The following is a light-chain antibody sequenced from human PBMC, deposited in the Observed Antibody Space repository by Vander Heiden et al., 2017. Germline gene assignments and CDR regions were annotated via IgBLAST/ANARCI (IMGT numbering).Light chain of an antibody. CDR2: GAS. J-gene: IGKJ2*01. CDR1: QSVSSSY. Sequence: IMLTQSPGTVSLSRGERVTLSCRASQSVSSSYLAWYQHKPGQAPRLLIYGASTRATGIPDRFIGGGSGTVFTLTISRLEPEDCAVYFCHQSDNSPQTFGLGTKLEIK. V-gene: IGKV3-20*01. CDR3: HQSDNSPQT.